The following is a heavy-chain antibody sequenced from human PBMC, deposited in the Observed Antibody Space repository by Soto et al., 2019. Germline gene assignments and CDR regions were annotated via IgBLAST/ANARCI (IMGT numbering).Heavy chain of an antibody. D-gene: IGHD5-12*01. V-gene: IGHV1-69*12. CDR2: IMPVFPTP. J-gene: IGHJ6*02. CDR1: GGTFSTSA. CDR3: ARDKARLQLGGNYYYSLDV. Sequence: VQLEQSGPEVKKPGSSVKVSCKASGGTFSTSALSWVRQAPGQGLEWMGGIMPVFPTPDYAQKFQGRVTITADESTSTAYMELGGLTSDDTAVYYCARDKARLQLGGNYYYSLDVWGQGTAVTVSS.